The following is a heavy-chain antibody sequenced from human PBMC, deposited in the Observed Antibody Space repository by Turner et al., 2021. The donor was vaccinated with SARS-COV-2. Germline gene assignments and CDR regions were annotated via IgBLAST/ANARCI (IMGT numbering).Heavy chain of an antibody. Sequence: EVQLAETGGGLIQPGGSLRLSCAASGLTVSSNYMSWVRQAPGKGLEWVSVIYSGGSTFYADSVKGRFTISRDNSKNTLYLQMNSLRAEDTAVYYCARDLYYYGMDVWGQGTTVTVSS. V-gene: IGHV3-53*02. CDR3: ARDLYYYGMDV. J-gene: IGHJ6*02. CDR2: IYSGGST. CDR1: GLTVSSNY.